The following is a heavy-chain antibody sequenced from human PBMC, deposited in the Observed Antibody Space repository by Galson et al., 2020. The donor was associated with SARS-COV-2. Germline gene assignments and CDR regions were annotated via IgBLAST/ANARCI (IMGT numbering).Heavy chain of an antibody. V-gene: IGHV1-69*13. Sequence: SVKVSCKASGGTFSSYAISWVRQAPGQGLEWMGGIIPIFGTANYAQKFQGRVTITADESTSTAYMELSSLRSEDTAVYYCASLQADYYDNHFDYWGQGTLVTVSS. J-gene: IGHJ4*02. D-gene: IGHD3-22*01. CDR2: IIPIFGTA. CDR3: ASLQADYYDNHFDY. CDR1: GGTFSSYA.